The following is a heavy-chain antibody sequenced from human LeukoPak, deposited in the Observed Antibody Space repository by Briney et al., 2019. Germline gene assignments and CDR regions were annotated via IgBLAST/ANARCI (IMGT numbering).Heavy chain of an antibody. V-gene: IGHV1-18*01. D-gene: IGHD3-22*01. CDR2: ISAYNGNT. CDR3: ERGADRTYYYDSSGLGAFDI. Sequence: GASVKVSCKASGYTFTSYGISGVRQAPGQGLEWMGWISAYNGNTNYAQKLQGRVTMTTDTSTSTAYMELRSLRSDDTAVYYCERGADRTYYYDSSGLGAFDIWGQGTMVTVSS. J-gene: IGHJ3*02. CDR1: GYTFTSYG.